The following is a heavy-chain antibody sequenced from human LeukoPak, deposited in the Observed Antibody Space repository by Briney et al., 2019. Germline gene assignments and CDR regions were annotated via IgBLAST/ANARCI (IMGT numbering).Heavy chain of an antibody. V-gene: IGHV1-69-2*01. CDR2: VDPEDGET. D-gene: IGHD7-27*01. CDR1: GYTFTDYY. Sequence: ASVKVSCKASGYTFTDYYIHWVQQAPGKGLEWMGRVDPEDGETIFAEKFQDRVTISADTSTDTAYMLLSSLRSEDTAVYYCATDPPTGDDYWARKPWSPSPQ. J-gene: IGHJ4*02. CDR3: ATDPPTGDDY.